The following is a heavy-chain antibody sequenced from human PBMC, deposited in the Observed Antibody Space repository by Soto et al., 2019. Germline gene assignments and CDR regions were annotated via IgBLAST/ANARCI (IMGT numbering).Heavy chain of an antibody. CDR3: ARSTEVYYYYGMDV. Sequence: QVQLVESGGGVVQPGRSLRLSCAASGFTFSSYGMHWVRQAPGKGLEWVVVIWYDGSNKYYADSVKGRFTISRDNSKNTLYLQMNSLRAEDTAVYYCARSTEVYYYYGMDVWGQGTTVTVSS. J-gene: IGHJ6*02. CDR1: GFTFSSYG. V-gene: IGHV3-33*01. CDR2: IWYDGSNK. D-gene: IGHD2-21*02.